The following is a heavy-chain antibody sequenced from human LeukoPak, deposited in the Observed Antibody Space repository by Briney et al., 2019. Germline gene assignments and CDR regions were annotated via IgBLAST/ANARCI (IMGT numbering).Heavy chain of an antibody. Sequence: GGSLRLSRAASGFTFSSYWMHWVRQAPGKGLVWVSRINSDGSSTSYADSVKGRFTISRDNAKNTLYLQMNSLRAEDTAVYYCASLGHDYSNRWFDPWGQGTLVTVSS. V-gene: IGHV3-74*01. CDR2: INSDGSST. D-gene: IGHD4-11*01. CDR1: GFTFSSYW. J-gene: IGHJ5*02. CDR3: ASLGHDYSNRWFDP.